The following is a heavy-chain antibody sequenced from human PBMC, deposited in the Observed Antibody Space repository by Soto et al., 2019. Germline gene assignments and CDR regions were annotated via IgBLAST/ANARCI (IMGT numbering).Heavy chain of an antibody. CDR2: IIPIFGTA. D-gene: IGHD2-15*01. J-gene: IGHJ6*02. Sequence: SVKVSCKASGGTFSSYAISWVRQAPGQGLEWMGGIIPIFGTANYAQKFQGRVTITADESTSTAYMELSSLRSEDTAVYYCARVFCSGGSCLRGYYYGMDVWGQGTTVTVSS. V-gene: IGHV1-69*13. CDR1: GGTFSSYA. CDR3: ARVFCSGGSCLRGYYYGMDV.